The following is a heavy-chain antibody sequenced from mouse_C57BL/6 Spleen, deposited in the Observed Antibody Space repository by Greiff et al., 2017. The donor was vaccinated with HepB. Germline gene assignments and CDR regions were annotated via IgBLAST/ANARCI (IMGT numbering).Heavy chain of an antibody. Sequence: EVKLQESGGGLVKPGGSLKLSCAASGFTFSDYGMHWVRQAPEKGLEWVAYISSGSSTIYYADTVKGRFTISRDNAKNTLFLQMTSLRSEDTAMYYCARYGSMDWYFDVWGTGTTVTVSS. V-gene: IGHV5-17*01. D-gene: IGHD1-1*01. CDR2: ISSGSSTI. J-gene: IGHJ1*03. CDR3: ARYGSMDWYFDV. CDR1: GFTFSDYG.